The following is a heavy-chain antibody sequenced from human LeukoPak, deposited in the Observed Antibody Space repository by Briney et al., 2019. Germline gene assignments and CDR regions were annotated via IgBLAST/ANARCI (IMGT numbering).Heavy chain of an antibody. J-gene: IGHJ3*02. D-gene: IGHD2-2*01. CDR3: ARDYGYCSSTSCPHDAFDI. CDR1: GGSISSYY. V-gene: IGHV4-59*12. CDR2: IYYSGST. Sequence: SETLSLTCTVSGGSISSYYWSWIRQPPGKGLEWIGYIYYSGSTNYNPSLKSRVTISVDRSKNQFSLKLSSVTAADTAVYYCARDYGYCSSTSCPHDAFDIWGQGTMVTVSS.